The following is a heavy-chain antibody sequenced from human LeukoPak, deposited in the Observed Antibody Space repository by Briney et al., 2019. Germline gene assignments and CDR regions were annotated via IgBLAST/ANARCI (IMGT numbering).Heavy chain of an antibody. J-gene: IGHJ4*02. V-gene: IGHV4-59*01. D-gene: IGHD3-10*01. CDR2: IYYSGST. Sequence: PSETLSLTCTVSGGSISSYYWSWIRQPPGKGLEWIGYIYYSGSTNYNPSLESRVTISVDTSKNQFSLKLSSVTAADTAVYYCARDSEGLDYWGQGTLVTVSS. CDR3: ARDSEGLDY. CDR1: GGSISSYY.